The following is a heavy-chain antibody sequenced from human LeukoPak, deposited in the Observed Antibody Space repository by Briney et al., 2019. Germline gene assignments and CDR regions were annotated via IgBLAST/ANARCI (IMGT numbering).Heavy chain of an antibody. CDR1: GFAFSSYW. CDR3: ARDRSFGGGY. J-gene: IGHJ4*02. Sequence: GGALRLSCAASGFAFSSYWMSWGPQAPGKGVEWVANIKQDGSEKYYVDSVKGRFTISRDNAKNSLYLQMNSLRAEDTAVYYCARDRSFGGGYWGQGTLVTVSS. V-gene: IGHV3-7*01. D-gene: IGHD3-10*01. CDR2: IKQDGSEK.